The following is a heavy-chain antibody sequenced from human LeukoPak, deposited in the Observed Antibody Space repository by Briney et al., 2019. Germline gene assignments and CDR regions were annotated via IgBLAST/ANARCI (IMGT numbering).Heavy chain of an antibody. CDR2: IWYDGSNK. J-gene: IGHJ4*02. CDR3: ARTSITMVRGVIPPDY. CDR1: GFTFSSYA. V-gene: IGHV3-33*01. D-gene: IGHD3-10*01. Sequence: PGRSLRLSCAASGFTFSSYAMHWVRQAPGKGLEWVAVIWYDGSNKYYADSVKGRFTISRDNSKNTLYLQMNSLRAEDTAVYYCARTSITMVRGVIPPDYWGQGTLVTVSS.